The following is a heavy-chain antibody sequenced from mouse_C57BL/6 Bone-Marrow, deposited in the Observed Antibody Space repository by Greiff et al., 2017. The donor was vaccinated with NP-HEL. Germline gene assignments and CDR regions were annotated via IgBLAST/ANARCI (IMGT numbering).Heavy chain of an antibody. CDR3: ARYYYGSSYEYFDV. CDR2: IHPNSGST. Sequence: LQQPGAELVKPGASVKLSCKASGYTFTSYWMHWVKQRPGQGLEWIGMIHPNSGSTNYNEKFKSKATLTVDKSSSTAYMQLSSLTSEDSAVYYCARYYYGSSYEYFDVWGTGTTVTVSS. V-gene: IGHV1-64*01. D-gene: IGHD1-1*01. CDR1: GYTFTSYW. J-gene: IGHJ1*03.